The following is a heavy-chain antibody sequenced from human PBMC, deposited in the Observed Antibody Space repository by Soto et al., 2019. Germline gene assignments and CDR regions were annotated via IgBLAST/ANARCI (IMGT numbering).Heavy chain of an antibody. D-gene: IGHD3-16*01. V-gene: IGHV1-2*02. J-gene: IGHJ6*02. CDR2: INPNSGDP. Sequence: ASVKVSCKASGYTLSDYYVQWVRQAPGQGLEWMGWINPNSGDPNYAQKFQGRVTMTRDTSINTAYMELSRLRSDDTAVYYCARTKITFGGAFYGMDVWGQGXTVTVYS. CDR3: ARTKITFGGAFYGMDV. CDR1: GYTLSDYY.